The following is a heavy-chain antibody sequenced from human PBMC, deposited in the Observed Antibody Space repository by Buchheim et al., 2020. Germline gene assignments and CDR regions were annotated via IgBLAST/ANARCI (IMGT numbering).Heavy chain of an antibody. Sequence: QVHLEESGPGLVRPSETLSLTCTVSDDSIINYYWSWIRQSPGKGLEWIGYMYKSGSSDTHPSFKSRVTISLDTSKNQLSLRLTSVTTADTAIYYCARDQGIASGWFDPWGQG. CDR1: DDSIINYY. V-gene: IGHV4-59*01. CDR3: ARDQGIASGWFDP. J-gene: IGHJ5*02. CDR2: MYKSGSS.